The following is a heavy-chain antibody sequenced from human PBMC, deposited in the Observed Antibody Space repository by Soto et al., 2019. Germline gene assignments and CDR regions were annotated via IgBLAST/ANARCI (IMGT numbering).Heavy chain of an antibody. D-gene: IGHD2-2*01. Sequence: QVQLVQSGAAVKKPGASVKVSCKASGYTFSNYGISWVRQAPGQGLEWMGWISGYNGATSYAQKLQGRVTMTTDTSTSTAYMELRSLRSDDTAVYYGARDEVPAANWFDPWGQGTLVTVSS. V-gene: IGHV1-18*01. CDR1: GYTFSNYG. J-gene: IGHJ5*02. CDR2: ISGYNGAT. CDR3: ARDEVPAANWFDP.